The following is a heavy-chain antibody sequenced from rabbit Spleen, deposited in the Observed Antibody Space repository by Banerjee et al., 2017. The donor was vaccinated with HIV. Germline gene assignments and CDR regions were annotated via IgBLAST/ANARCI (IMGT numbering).Heavy chain of an antibody. V-gene: IGHV1S47*01. CDR2: ITGGGSR. CDR1: GFDFSSGYD. D-gene: IGHD4-1*01. J-gene: IGHJ4*01. CDR3: ARDGDGGWGAYFNL. Sequence: QEQLVESGGGLVQPEGSLTLTCKASGFDFSSGYDMFWVRQAPGKGLEYIGYITGGGSRFYASWAKGRFTITRSTNLNTVTLQMTSLTAADTATYFCARDGDGGWGAYFNLWGPGTLVTVS.